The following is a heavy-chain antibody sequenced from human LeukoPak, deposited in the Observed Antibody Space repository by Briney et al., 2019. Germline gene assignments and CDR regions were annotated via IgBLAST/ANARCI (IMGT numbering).Heavy chain of an antibody. D-gene: IGHD3-22*01. CDR3: ARRDQFYYDDSGYRYVAFDS. J-gene: IGHJ3*01. CDR2: ISNSGST. CDR1: GGSLSGSYY. Sequence: KPSETLSLTCTVSGGSLSGSYYWSWIRQPPGKGLEWMGYISNSGSTTYNPSLKSRVTISVDTSKNQFSLKLNSVTAADTAVYYCARRDQFYYDDSGYRYVAFDSWGQGTMVTVST. V-gene: IGHV4-4*09.